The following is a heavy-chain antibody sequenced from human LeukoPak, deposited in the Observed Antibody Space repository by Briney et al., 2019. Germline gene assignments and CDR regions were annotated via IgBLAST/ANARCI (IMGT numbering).Heavy chain of an antibody. CDR2: FDPEDGET. Sequence: GASVKVSCKVSGYTLTELSMHWVRQAPGKGLEWMGGFDPEDGETIYAQKFQGRVTMTEDTSTDTAYMELSSLRPEDTAVYYCATAGYCSGGSCYSRSYYGMDVWGKGTTVTVSS. CDR3: ATAGYCSGGSCYSRSYYGMDV. D-gene: IGHD2-15*01. V-gene: IGHV1-24*01. CDR1: GYTLTELS. J-gene: IGHJ6*04.